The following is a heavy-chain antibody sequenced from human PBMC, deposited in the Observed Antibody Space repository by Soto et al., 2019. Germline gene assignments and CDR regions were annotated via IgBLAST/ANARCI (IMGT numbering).Heavy chain of an antibody. CDR2: ISYSDSPT. CDR1: GFTLSSYE. Sequence: EVQLVESGGGLVQPGGSLRLSCVGSGFTLSSYEMNWVRQAPGKGLEWVAWISYSDSPTGHADSVKGRFTISRDNAKNSLYLQMNSLRAEDTAVYYCVRDRSLKVPTSIDYWGRGALVTVSS. CDR3: VRDRSLKVPTSIDY. D-gene: IGHD3-16*01. J-gene: IGHJ4*01. V-gene: IGHV3-48*03.